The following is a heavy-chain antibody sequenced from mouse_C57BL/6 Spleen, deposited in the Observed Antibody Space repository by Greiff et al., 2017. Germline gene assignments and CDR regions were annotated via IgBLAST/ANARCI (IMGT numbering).Heavy chain of an antibody. J-gene: IGHJ4*01. V-gene: IGHV1-82*01. D-gene: IGHD5-1-1*01. CDR1: GYAFSSSW. CDR2: IYPGDGDT. CDR3: ARFQIPNYAMDY. Sequence: VQLQESGPELVKPGASVKISCKASGYAFSSSWMNWVKQRPGKGLEWIGRIYPGDGDTNYNGKFKGQATLTADKSSSTAYMQLSSLTSEDSAVYCCARFQIPNYAMDYWGQGTSVTVSS.